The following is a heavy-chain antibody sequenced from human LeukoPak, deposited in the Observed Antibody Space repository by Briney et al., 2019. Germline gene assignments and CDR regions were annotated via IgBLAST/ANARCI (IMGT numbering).Heavy chain of an antibody. D-gene: IGHD3-3*01. CDR2: IRYDGSNK. CDR1: GFTFSSYG. Sequence: PGGSLRLSCAASGFTFSSYGMHWVRQAPGKGLEWVAFIRYDGSNKYYADSMKGRFTISRDNSKNTLYLQMNSLRAEDTAVYYCAKDRRRRFLEWLHPFDPWGQGTLVTVSS. V-gene: IGHV3-30*02. J-gene: IGHJ5*02. CDR3: AKDRRRRFLEWLHPFDP.